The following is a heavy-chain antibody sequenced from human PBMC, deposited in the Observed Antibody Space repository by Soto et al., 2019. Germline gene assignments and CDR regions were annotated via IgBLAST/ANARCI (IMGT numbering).Heavy chain of an antibody. D-gene: IGHD2-2*01. CDR2: IYWDDDE. J-gene: IGHJ4*02. CDR3: AHGSCSSADCYPNPYLDY. CDR1: GFSLSTTAEG. V-gene: IGHV2-5*02. Sequence: QITLKESGPTLVKPTQTLTLTCTFSGFSLSTTAEGVGWIRQPPGKALEWLVLIYWDDDERYSPSLKSRLTITKDTSKNQVVLTMTNVDPVDTATYYCAHGSCSSADCYPNPYLDYWGQGILVTVSS.